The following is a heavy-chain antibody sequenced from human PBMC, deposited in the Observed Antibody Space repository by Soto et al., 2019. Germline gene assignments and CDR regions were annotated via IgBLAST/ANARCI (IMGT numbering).Heavy chain of an antibody. Sequence: GESLKISCKGSGYSFTSYWISWVRQMPGKGLEWMGRIDPSDSSTNYSPSFQGHVTISADKSISTAYLQWSSLKASDTAMYYCARHPIVVVPAATQHYYYYGMDVWGQGTTVTVSS. CDR3: ARHPIVVVPAATQHYYYYGMDV. D-gene: IGHD2-2*01. V-gene: IGHV5-10-1*01. CDR2: IDPSDSST. J-gene: IGHJ6*02. CDR1: GYSFTSYW.